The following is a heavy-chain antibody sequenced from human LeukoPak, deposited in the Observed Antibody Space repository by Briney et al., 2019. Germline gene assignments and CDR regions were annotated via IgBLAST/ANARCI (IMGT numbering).Heavy chain of an antibody. CDR2: IKQDGSEK. Sequence: GGSLRLSCAASGFTFSSYWMGWVRQAPGKGLEWVANIKQDGSEKYYVDSVKGRFTISRDNAKNSLYLQMNSLRAEDTAVYYCASDSSGWSQLKDYWGQGTLVTVSS. D-gene: IGHD6-19*01. V-gene: IGHV3-7*01. J-gene: IGHJ4*02. CDR3: ASDSSGWSQLKDY. CDR1: GFTFSSYW.